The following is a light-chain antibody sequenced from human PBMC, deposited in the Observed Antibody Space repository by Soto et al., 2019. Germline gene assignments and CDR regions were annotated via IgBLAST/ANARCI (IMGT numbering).Light chain of an antibody. CDR1: GSAIGTYNG. J-gene: IGLJ1*01. V-gene: IGLV2-18*02. CDR3: SSYTSSSTYV. Sequence: HSVLTQTPSVPGSPRTPVAISCNGTGSAIGTYNGVSWYQQPPGTAPKLIIYDVNTRPSGVPDRFSGSKSGNTVSLTISGLQAEDEGDYYCSSYTSSSTYVFGTGT. CDR2: DVN.